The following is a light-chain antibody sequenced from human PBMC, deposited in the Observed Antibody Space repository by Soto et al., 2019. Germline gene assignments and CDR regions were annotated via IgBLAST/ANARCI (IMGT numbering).Light chain of an antibody. J-gene: IGKJ1*01. CDR2: KAS. Sequence: DIQMTHSPSTLSASVGDRVTITCRASQSISSWLAWYQQKPGKAPKLLIYKASSLESGVPSRFSGSGSGTEFTLTISSLQPDDFATYYCQQSNSYPPSWTFGQGTQVDIX. CDR3: QQSNSYPPSWT. CDR1: QSISSW. V-gene: IGKV1-5*03.